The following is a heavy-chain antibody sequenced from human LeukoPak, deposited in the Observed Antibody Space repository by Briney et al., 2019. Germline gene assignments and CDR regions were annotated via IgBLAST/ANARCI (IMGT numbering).Heavy chain of an antibody. CDR1: GGSFSGYY. V-gene: IGHV4-34*01. D-gene: IGHD2-2*01. J-gene: IGHJ6*03. CDR2: INHSGST. CDR3: ARQVRGDIVVVPAAGGPRENYYYYMDV. Sequence: PSETLSLTCAVYGGSFSGYYWSWIRQPPGKGLEWIGEINHSGSTNYNPSLKSRVTISVDTSKNQFSLKLSSVTAADTAVYYCARQVRGDIVVVPAAGGPRENYYYYMDVWGKGTTVTVSS.